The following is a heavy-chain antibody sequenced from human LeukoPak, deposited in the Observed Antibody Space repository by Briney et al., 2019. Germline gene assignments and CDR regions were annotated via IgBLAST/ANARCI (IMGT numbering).Heavy chain of an antibody. CDR1: GGSFSGYY. CDR3: ASFSGDYAVDY. Sequence: XPSETLSLTCAVYGGSFSGYYWSWIRQPPGKGLEWIGEINHSGSTNYNPSLKSRVTISVDTSKNQFSLKLSSVTAADTAVYYCASFSGDYAVDYWGQGTLVTVSS. CDR2: INHSGST. J-gene: IGHJ4*02. V-gene: IGHV4-34*01. D-gene: IGHD4-17*01.